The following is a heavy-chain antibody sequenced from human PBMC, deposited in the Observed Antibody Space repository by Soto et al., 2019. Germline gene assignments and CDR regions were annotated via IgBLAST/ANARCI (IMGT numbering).Heavy chain of an antibody. CDR2: INPNSGGT. Sequence: ASVKVSCKASGYTFTGYYMHWVRQAPGQGLEWMGWINPNSGGTNYAQKFQGWVTMTRDTSISTAYMELSRLRSDDTAVYYCARDLLGYCSSTSSYRYGMDVWGQGTTVTVSS. V-gene: IGHV1-2*04. CDR3: ARDLLGYCSSTSSYRYGMDV. J-gene: IGHJ6*02. D-gene: IGHD2-2*02. CDR1: GYTFTGYY.